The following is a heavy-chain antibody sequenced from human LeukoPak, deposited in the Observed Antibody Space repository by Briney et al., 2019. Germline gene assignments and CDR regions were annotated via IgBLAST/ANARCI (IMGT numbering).Heavy chain of an antibody. V-gene: IGHV3-9*01. CDR3: AKDYCSGGSCYPDRVYYGMDV. CDR2: ISWNSGSI. Sequence: PGGSLRLSCAASGFTFDDYAMHWVRQAPGKGLEWVSGISWNSGSIGYADSVKGRFTISRDNAKNTLYLQMNSLRAEDTALYYCAKDYCSGGSCYPDRVYYGMDVWGQGTTVTVSS. J-gene: IGHJ6*02. CDR1: GFTFDDYA. D-gene: IGHD2-15*01.